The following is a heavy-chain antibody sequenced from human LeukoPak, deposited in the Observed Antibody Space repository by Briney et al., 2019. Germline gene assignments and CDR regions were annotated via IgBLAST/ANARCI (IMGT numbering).Heavy chain of an antibody. CDR1: GFTFSNYD. Sequence: GGSLRLSCAASGFTFSNYDMHWVRQAPGKGLEWVAVIWYDGTNKYYADSVEGRFTISRDNSKNTLYLQMNSLRAEDTAVYYCARGVGGSYLFDYWGQGTLVTVSS. CDR3: ARGVGGSYLFDY. J-gene: IGHJ4*02. V-gene: IGHV3-33*01. CDR2: IWYDGTNK. D-gene: IGHD1-26*01.